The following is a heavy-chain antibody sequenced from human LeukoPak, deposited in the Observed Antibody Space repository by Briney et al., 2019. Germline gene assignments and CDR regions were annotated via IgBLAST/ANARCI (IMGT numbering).Heavy chain of an antibody. D-gene: IGHD6-6*01. Sequence: KPSETLSLTCTVSGGSISSYYWGWIRQPPGKGLEWIGRIYHSGSTYYNPSLKSRVTISVDTSKNQFSLKLSSVTAADTAVYYCARQGSSSAYNWFDPWGQGTLVTVSS. CDR3: ARQGSSSAYNWFDP. V-gene: IGHV4-38-2*02. J-gene: IGHJ5*02. CDR1: GGSISSYY. CDR2: IYHSGST.